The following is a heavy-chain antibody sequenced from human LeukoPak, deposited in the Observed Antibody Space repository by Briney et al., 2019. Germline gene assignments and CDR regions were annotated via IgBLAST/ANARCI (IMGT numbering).Heavy chain of an antibody. CDR3: ARDSHSGFQ. CDR2: IDNRGST. V-gene: IGHV4-34*01. CDR1: AGSFNFYF. Sequence: SETLSLTCTVSAGSFNFYFWHWIRQPPGKGLDWLGEIDNRGSTQYNPSLRSRVTISVDTSRNQFSLELTSVTAADTAVYFCARDSHSGFQWGQGTLVTVSS. J-gene: IGHJ4*02. D-gene: IGHD3-10*01.